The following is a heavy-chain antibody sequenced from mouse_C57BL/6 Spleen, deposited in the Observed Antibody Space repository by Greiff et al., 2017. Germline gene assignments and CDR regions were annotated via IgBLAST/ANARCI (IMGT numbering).Heavy chain of an antibody. V-gene: IGHV6-3*01. Sequence: EVKVVESGGGLVQPGGSMKLSCVASGFTFSNFWMNWVRQSPEQGLEGVAQIRLKSDNYATHYAESVKGRFTIARDDSKSSVYLQMNSLRAEDTGIYYCTGGSWFTYWGRETLVTVSA. CDR2: IRLKSDNYAT. CDR3: TGGSWFTY. J-gene: IGHJ3*01. CDR1: GFTFSNFW.